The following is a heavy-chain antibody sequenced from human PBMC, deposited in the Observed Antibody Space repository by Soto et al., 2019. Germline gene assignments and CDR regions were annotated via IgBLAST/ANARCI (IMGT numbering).Heavy chain of an antibody. Sequence: SETLSLTCTVSGTSISSYYWSWIRQSPGKGLEWIGYIYFTGNTDYNPSLKNRVTISVGTSKNQFSLRLKSVTAADTAVYYCAGGSVALFDYWGLGALVTVSS. CDR2: IYFTGNT. V-gene: IGHV4-59*08. J-gene: IGHJ4*02. CDR1: GTSISSYY. D-gene: IGHD3-10*01. CDR3: AGGSVALFDY.